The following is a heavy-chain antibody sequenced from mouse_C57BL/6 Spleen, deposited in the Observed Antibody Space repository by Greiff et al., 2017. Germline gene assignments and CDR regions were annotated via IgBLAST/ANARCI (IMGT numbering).Heavy chain of an antibody. CDR2: INPNNGGT. D-gene: IGHD1-1*01. J-gene: IGHJ3*01. CDR1: GYTFTDYY. Sequence: EVQLQQSGPELVKPGASVKISCKASGYTFTDYYMNWVKQSHGKSLEWIGDINPNNGGTSYNQKFKGKATLTVDKSSSTAYMELRSLTSEDSAVYYCGRVGYYGSAFDYWGQGTLVTVSA. CDR3: GRVGYYGSAFDY. V-gene: IGHV1-26*01.